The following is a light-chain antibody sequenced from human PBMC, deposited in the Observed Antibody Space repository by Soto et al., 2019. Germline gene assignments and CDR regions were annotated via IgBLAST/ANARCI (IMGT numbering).Light chain of an antibody. CDR2: EVS. J-gene: IGLJ1*01. V-gene: IGLV2-14*01. Sequence: QSALTQPASVSGSPGQSITISCTGTSSDVGGYNYVSWYQQHPGKAPKLMIYEVSNRPSGVSNRFSGSKSGNTASLTISGLQAEDEADYDCSSYTISSTPHHVFGTGTKLTVL. CDR3: SSYTISSTPHHV. CDR1: SSDVGGYNY.